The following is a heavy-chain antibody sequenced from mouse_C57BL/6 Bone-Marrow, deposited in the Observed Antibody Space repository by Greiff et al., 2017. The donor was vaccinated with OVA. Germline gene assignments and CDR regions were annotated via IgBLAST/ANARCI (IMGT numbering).Heavy chain of an antibody. D-gene: IGHD2-12*01. V-gene: IGHV1-81*01. CDR1: GYTFTSYG. J-gene: IGHJ3*01. CDR2: IYPRSGNT. CDR3: ARKDPFTTDWFAY. Sequence: VQLQQSGAELARPGASVKLSCKASGYTFTSYGISWVKQRTGQGLEWIGEIYPRSGNTYYNEKFKGKATLTADKSSSTAYMELRSLTSEDSAVYFCARKDPFTTDWFAYWGQGTLVTVSA.